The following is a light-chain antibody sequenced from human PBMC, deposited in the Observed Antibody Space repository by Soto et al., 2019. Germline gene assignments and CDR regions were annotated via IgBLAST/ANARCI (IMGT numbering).Light chain of an antibody. Sequence: EIVMTQSPATLSVSPGERATLSCRASQTVSTNLAWYQQKPGQAPSLLIYAASIRVTGIPPRFSGSGSATEFTLTISSLQSEDFAVYYCQQFNNWPPTFGQGTRLEIK. CDR1: QTVSTN. V-gene: IGKV3-15*01. J-gene: IGKJ5*01. CDR3: QQFNNWPPT. CDR2: AAS.